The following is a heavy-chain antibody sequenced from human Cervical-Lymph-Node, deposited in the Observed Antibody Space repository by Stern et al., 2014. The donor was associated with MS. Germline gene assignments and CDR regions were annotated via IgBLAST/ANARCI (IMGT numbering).Heavy chain of an antibody. CDR3: VRDRESWQLIHNWFDP. D-gene: IGHD2-15*01. J-gene: IGHJ5*02. Sequence: EMQLVESGGGLVKPGGSLRLSCAASGFTFSNYNMNWVRQAPGRGLEWVAFISSTGRYIYYADSVRGRVTISRDNAENSLYLQMNSLTAEDTAVYYCVRDRESWQLIHNWFDPWGQGTLVTVSS. V-gene: IGHV3-21*01. CDR1: GFTFSNYN. CDR2: ISSTGRYI.